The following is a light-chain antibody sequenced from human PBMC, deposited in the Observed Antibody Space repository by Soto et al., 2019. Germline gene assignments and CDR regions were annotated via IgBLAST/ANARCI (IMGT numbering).Light chain of an antibody. CDR3: QSYDSSLSGSYV. J-gene: IGLJ1*01. V-gene: IGLV1-40*01. Sequence: QSALTQPPSVSGAPGQRGIISCTGSSSNIGAGYDVHWYQRLPGTAPKVLIYNNNNRPSGVPDRFSGSKSGTSASLAITGLQAEDEADYYCQSYDSSLSGSYVFGTGTKLTVL. CDR2: NNN. CDR1: SSNIGAGYD.